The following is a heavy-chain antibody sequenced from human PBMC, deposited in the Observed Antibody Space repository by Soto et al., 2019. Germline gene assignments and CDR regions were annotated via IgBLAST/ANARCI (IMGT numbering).Heavy chain of an antibody. CDR3: ARVGATAEFDY. CDR2: MSHSGRT. D-gene: IGHD1-26*01. J-gene: IGHJ4*02. CDR1: GGSISTYY. V-gene: IGHV4-59*13. Sequence: SETLSLTCSVSGGSISTYYWSWIRQPPGKGLEWIGYMSHSGRTDYNFSLKSRVTISGDTSKNQFSLKLTSVTAADTAVYFCARVGATAEFDYWGLGTLVTVSS.